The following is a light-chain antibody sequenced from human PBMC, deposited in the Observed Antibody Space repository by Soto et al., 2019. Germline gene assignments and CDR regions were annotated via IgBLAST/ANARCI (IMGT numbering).Light chain of an antibody. V-gene: IGKV3-20*01. J-gene: IGKJ5*01. Sequence: EVVFTQSPGTRSFSPVERATLLCRATQTLSRSSLAWYQHTAGHAPRHLVSGASRRSTGIPDRFSGGGAGTDFTLTISRLEPEDSALYYGRQYDRPPITCGRATRLEI. CDR2: GAS. CDR1: QTLSRSS. CDR3: RQYDRPPIT.